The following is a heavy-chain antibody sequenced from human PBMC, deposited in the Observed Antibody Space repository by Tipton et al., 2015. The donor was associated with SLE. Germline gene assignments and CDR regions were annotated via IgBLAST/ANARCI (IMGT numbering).Heavy chain of an antibody. D-gene: IGHD2-8*01. Sequence: TLSLTCAVYGGSFSGYYWSWIRQPPGKGLEWIGEINHSGSTNYNPSLKSRVTISVDTSKNQFSLKLSSVTVADTAVYYCATLMVDAFDIWGQGTMVTVSS. V-gene: IGHV4-34*01. CDR3: ATLMVDAFDI. CDR2: INHSGST. J-gene: IGHJ3*02. CDR1: GGSFSGYY.